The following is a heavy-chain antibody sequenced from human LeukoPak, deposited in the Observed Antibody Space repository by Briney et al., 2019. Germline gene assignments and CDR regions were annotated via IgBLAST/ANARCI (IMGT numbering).Heavy chain of an antibody. CDR1: GYSISSGYY. V-gene: IGHV4-38-2*01. CDR2: IYHSGST. J-gene: IGHJ1*01. Sequence: PSETLSLTCAVSGYSISSGYYWGWIRQPPGKGLGWIGSIYHSGSTYYNPSLKSRVTISVDTSKNQFSLKLSSVTAADTAVYYCARQGPPAAEYFQHWGQGTLVTVSS. CDR3: ARQGPPAAEYFQH.